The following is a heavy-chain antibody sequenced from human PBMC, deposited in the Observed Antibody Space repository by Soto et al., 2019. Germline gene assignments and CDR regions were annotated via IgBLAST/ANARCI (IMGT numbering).Heavy chain of an antibody. D-gene: IGHD3-10*01. V-gene: IGHV6-1*01. CDR3: ARLYYYGSGYYYYGMDV. CDR2: TYYRSKWYN. CDR1: GDSVSINSAA. Sequence: SQTLSLTCAISGDSVSINSAAWNLIRQSPSRGLEWLGRTYYRSKWYNDYAVSVKSRITINPDTSKNQFSLQLNSVTPEDTAVYYCARLYYYGSGYYYYGMDVWGQGTTVTVSS. J-gene: IGHJ6*02.